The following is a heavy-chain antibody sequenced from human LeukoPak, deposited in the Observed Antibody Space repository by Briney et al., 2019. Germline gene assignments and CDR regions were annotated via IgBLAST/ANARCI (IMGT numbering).Heavy chain of an antibody. D-gene: IGHD1-26*01. CDR3: ATGRGSLDAFDI. CDR1: GYTLTELS. Sequence: ASVKVSCKVSGYTLTELSMHWVRQAPGKGLEWMGGFDPEDGETIYAQKFQGRVTMTKDTSTDTAYMELSSLRSEDTAVYYCATGRGSLDAFDIWGQGTMVTVSS. J-gene: IGHJ3*02. CDR2: FDPEDGET. V-gene: IGHV1-24*01.